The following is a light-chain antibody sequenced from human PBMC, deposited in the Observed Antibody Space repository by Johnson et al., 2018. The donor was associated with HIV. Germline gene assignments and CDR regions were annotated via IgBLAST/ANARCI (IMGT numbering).Light chain of an antibody. CDR2: ENN. CDR3: GTWDSSLSAYV. Sequence: QPVLTQPHSVSAAPGQTVTISCSGSSSNIGNNYVSWYQQLPGTAPKLLIYENNKRPSGIPDRFSGSQSGTSATLGITGLQTGDEADYYCGTWDSSLSAYVFGTGTKVTVL. J-gene: IGLJ1*01. CDR1: SSNIGNNY. V-gene: IGLV1-51*02.